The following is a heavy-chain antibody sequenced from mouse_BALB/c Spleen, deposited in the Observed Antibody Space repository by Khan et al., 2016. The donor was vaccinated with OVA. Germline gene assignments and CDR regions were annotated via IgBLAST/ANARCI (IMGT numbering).Heavy chain of an antibody. CDR2: IDPENGNT. CDR3: ATDGYSPWFAY. D-gene: IGHD2-3*01. Sequence: EVQLQLSGAELVRPGALVNLSCKASGFNIKDYYMHLVKQRPEQGLEWIGWIDPENGNTIYDPKFQGKASITSDTSSNTAYLRLSGLTSEDTAVYYRATDGYSPWFAYWGQGTLVTVSA. J-gene: IGHJ3*01. CDR1: GFNIKDYY. V-gene: IGHV14-1*02.